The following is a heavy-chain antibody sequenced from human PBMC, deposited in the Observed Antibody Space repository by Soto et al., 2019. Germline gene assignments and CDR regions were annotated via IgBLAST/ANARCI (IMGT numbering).Heavy chain of an antibody. CDR2: ISYRGIT. D-gene: IGHD6-13*01. CDR3: ARMSAADPRWFDP. J-gene: IGHJ5*02. Sequence: SETLSLTCTVSGGSFSSGAYHWSWVRQHPGQGLEWIASISYRGITYSNPSLKSRLSMSVDTSKNQFSLNLTTVTAADTAVYHCARMSAADPRWFDPWGQGTLVTVSS. V-gene: IGHV4-31*03. CDR1: GGSFSSGAYH.